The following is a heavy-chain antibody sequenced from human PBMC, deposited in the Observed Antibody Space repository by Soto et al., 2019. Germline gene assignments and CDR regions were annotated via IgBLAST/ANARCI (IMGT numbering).Heavy chain of an antibody. Sequence: PGGTLRLSCAASGFTFSSYGMHWVRQAPGNRLVWVAFRSYYGSNKYYAYSVKLRFPISSYNSKSTLYRKMDILRYKGTAVYYCAIAEYYSDNSGGRFDY. V-gene: IGHV3-30*03. CDR3: AIAEYYSDNSGGRFDY. CDR1: GFTFSSYG. D-gene: IGHD3-22*01. CDR2: RSYYGSNK. J-gene: IGHJ4*01.